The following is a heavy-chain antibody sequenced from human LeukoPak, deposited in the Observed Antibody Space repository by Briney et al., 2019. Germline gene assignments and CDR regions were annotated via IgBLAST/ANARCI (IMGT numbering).Heavy chain of an antibody. V-gene: IGHV3-15*01. Sequence: GGSLRLSCAASGFTFNYAWMNWVRQAPGKGLEWVGHIRSETDGGTADYAAPVKGRFIMSRDDSKNTIYLHMNSLKTEDTAVYYCHYGSGSYEAADAFDIWGQGTMVTVSS. J-gene: IGHJ3*02. D-gene: IGHD3-10*01. CDR2: IRSETDGGTA. CDR1: GFTFNYAW. CDR3: HYGSGSYEAADAFDI.